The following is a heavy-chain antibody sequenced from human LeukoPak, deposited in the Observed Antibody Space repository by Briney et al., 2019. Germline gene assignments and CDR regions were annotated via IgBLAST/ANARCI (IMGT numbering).Heavy chain of an antibody. CDR1: GFTFSNFW. CDR3: ARGGNWGYFDY. Sequence: GGSLRLSCAASGFTFSNFWMHWVRQAPGKGLECVAVISYDGNNKYYADSVNGRFTISRDNSKNTLFLQMNSLRTEDTAIYHCARGGNWGYFDYWGQGTLVTVSS. J-gene: IGHJ4*02. CDR2: ISYDGNNK. D-gene: IGHD7-27*01. V-gene: IGHV3-30*03.